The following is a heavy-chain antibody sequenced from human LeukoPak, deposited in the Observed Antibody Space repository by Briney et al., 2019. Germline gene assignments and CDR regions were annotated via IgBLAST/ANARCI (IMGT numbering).Heavy chain of an antibody. Sequence: SETLSLTCTVSGGSISGYYWTWIRQSPGKRPEWLAYIRYTGSTNYNPSLKSRLSLSVDTSKNQFSLTLTSVTAADTAVYYCARLTYYYDSNWFDPWGQGTLVTAS. CDR3: ARLTYYYDSNWFDP. D-gene: IGHD3-22*01. CDR1: GGSISGYY. CDR2: IRYTGST. J-gene: IGHJ5*02. V-gene: IGHV4-59*08.